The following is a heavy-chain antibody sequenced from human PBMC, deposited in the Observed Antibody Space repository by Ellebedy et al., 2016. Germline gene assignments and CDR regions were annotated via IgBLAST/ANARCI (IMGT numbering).Heavy chain of an antibody. J-gene: IGHJ4*02. CDR1: GFTLSDHY. CDR2: ISDSGDNT. CDR3: AKGLGRSYYFDY. Sequence: GESLKISCAASGFTLSDHYMDWVRQAPGKGLEWVSSISDSGDNTYYADSVKGRFTISRDNSKNTLYLQMNSLRAEDTAVYYCAKGLGRSYYFDYWGQGTLVTVSS. V-gene: IGHV3-23*01.